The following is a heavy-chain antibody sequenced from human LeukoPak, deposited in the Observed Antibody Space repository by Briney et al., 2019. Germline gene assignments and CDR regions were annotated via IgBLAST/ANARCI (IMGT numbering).Heavy chain of an antibody. CDR3: ARGGRFCAAGSCYSNWFAP. Sequence: SQTLSLTCSVSGGSISSGDYYWSWIRQSPEKGLEWIGFIYYSGSVFYNPSLKSRLAISVDSSVNQFSLTLTSVTAADTAVYYCARGGRFCAAGSCYSNWFAPWGQGTLVTVSS. D-gene: IGHD2-15*01. J-gene: IGHJ5*02. CDR1: GGSISSGDYY. V-gene: IGHV4-30-4*01. CDR2: IYYSGSV.